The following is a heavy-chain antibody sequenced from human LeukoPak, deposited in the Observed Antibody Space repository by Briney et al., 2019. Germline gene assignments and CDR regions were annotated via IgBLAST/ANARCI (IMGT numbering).Heavy chain of an antibody. CDR3: AREREAAGNCDWFDP. D-gene: IGHD6-13*01. CDR1: GYTLTELF. V-gene: IGHV1-2*02. J-gene: IGHJ5*02. Sequence: GASVKLSCKVSGYTLTELFMHWVRQAPGKGLEWMGWINPNSGGTNYAQKFQGRVTMTRDTSISTAYMELSRLRSDDTAVYYCAREREAAGNCDWFDPWGQGTLVTVSS. CDR2: INPNSGGT.